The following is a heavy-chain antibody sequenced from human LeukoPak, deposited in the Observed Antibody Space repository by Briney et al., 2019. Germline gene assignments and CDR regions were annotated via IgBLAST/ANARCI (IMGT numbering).Heavy chain of an antibody. J-gene: IGHJ3*02. CDR1: GFTFSSCG. V-gene: IGHV3-7*01. CDR3: ARDRGWIQHDI. CDR2: IKGDGSAK. Sequence: PGGSLRLSCATSGFTFSSCGMTWIRQAPGKGLEWVAFIKGDGSAKKYVDSVKGRFTISRDNAKNSLFLQMNSLRAEDTAVYYCARDRGWIQHDIWGQGTMVTVSS. D-gene: IGHD5-18*01.